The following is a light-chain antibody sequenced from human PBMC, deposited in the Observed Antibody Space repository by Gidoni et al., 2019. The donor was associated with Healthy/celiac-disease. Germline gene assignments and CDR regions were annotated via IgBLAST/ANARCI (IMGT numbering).Light chain of an antibody. Sequence: SYVLTQPPPGSVAPGKKARSTCGGNNIGRKSVHWYQKKPGQAPVLVIYYESDRPSGIPERFSGSNSGNTATLPISRVEAGDEADYYCQVWDSSSDHWVFGGGTKLTVL. CDR2: YES. V-gene: IGLV3-21*04. CDR3: QVWDSSSDHWV. J-gene: IGLJ3*02. CDR1: NIGRKS.